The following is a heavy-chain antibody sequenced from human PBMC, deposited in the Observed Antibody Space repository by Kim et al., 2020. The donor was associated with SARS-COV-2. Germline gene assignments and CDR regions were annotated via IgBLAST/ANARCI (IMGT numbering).Heavy chain of an antibody. J-gene: IGHJ4*02. CDR3: ARDRDSSGYADS. CDR1: GFTFGSYT. Sequence: GGSLRLSCAASGFTFGSYTMNWVRQAPGKGLEWVSSISSSSSYIYYADSLKGRFTISRDNANNALYLQMNSLRAEDTALYYCARDRDSSGYADSWGQGTLVTVSS. CDR2: ISSSSSYI. D-gene: IGHD3-22*01. V-gene: IGHV3-21*01.